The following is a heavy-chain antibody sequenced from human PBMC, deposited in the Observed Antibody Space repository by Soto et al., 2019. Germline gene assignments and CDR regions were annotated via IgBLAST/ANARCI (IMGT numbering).Heavy chain of an antibody. D-gene: IGHD4-17*01. CDR3: ARGGDYEVYFQH. J-gene: IGHJ1*01. Sequence: QVQLQQWGAGLLKPSETLSLTCAVYGGSFSGYYWSWIRQPPGKGLEWIGEINHSGSTNYNPSLKSRVTISVDTSKNQFSLKLSSVTAADTAVYYCARGGDYEVYFQHWGQGTLVTVSS. CDR2: INHSGST. V-gene: IGHV4-34*01. CDR1: GGSFSGYY.